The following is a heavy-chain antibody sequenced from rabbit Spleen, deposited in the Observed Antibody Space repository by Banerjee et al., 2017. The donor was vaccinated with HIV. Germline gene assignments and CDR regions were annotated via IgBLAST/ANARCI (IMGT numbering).Heavy chain of an antibody. D-gene: IGHD8-1*01. CDR2: IYINPGRS. J-gene: IGHJ4*01. CDR1: GFSSNSIYW. V-gene: IGHV1S40*01. CDR3: ARDAGRGDYIDGVFNL. Sequence: QSLEESGGDLVKPGASLTLTCTASGFSSNSIYWIYWVRQAPGKGLEWIATIYINPGRSYYATWVNGRFTISRTSSTTVTLQMTNLTAADTATYFCARDAGRGDYIDGVFNLWGPGTLVTVS.